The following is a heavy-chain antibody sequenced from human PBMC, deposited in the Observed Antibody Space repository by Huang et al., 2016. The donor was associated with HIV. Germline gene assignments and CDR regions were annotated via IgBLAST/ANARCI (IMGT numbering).Heavy chain of an antibody. D-gene: IGHD3-22*01. Sequence: EVQLVEYGGGLAQPGGSLRLSCVASGYTFSTYSMHWVRQAPGKGLEWVSYISKTSGATSYAESVKGRFTVSRDNVKNSLYLQMNRLRVEDTAMYYCVRDSSSGLQLRYWGQGALVIVS. J-gene: IGHJ4*02. V-gene: IGHV3-48*01. CDR3: VRDSSSGLQLRY. CDR2: ISKTSGAT. CDR1: GYTFSTYS.